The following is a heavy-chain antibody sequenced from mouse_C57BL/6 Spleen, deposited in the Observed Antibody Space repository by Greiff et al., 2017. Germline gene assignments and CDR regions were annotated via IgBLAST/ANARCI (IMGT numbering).Heavy chain of an antibody. CDR3: ARGPGNYYGSSLYYFDY. CDR2: INYDGSST. J-gene: IGHJ2*01. D-gene: IGHD1-1*01. Sequence: DVQLQESEEGLVQPGSSMKLSCTASGFTFSDYYMAWVRQVPEKGLEWVANINYDGSSTYYLDSLKSRFIISRDNAKNILYLQMSSLKSEDTATYYCARGPGNYYGSSLYYFDYWGQGTTLTVSS. V-gene: IGHV5-16*01. CDR1: GFTFSDYY.